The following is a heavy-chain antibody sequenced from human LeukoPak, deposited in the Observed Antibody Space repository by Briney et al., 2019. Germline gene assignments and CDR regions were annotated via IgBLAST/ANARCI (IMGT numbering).Heavy chain of an antibody. V-gene: IGHV1-69*01. CDR3: ARASLARGTPFYFGMDV. CDR1: GGTFSSYS. D-gene: IGHD2-15*01. Sequence: VASLKVSCKASGGTFSSYSISWVRQAPGQGLEWMGGIIPISGTANYAQNFQGRVTITADESSSTAFMELSSLRSEDTAVYYCARASLARGTPFYFGMDVWGQGTTVIVSS. J-gene: IGHJ6*02. CDR2: IIPISGTA.